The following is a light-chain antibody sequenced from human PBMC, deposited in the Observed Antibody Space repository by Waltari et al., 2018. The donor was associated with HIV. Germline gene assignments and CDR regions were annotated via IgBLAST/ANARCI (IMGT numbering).Light chain of an antibody. J-gene: IGLJ2*01. CDR3: AAWDDSLSAL. CDR2: RTD. Sequence: QSVLTQPPSASGTPGQRVTIPCSGASSNIGSHYVYWYQELPGTAPKLLIYRTDQRPSGVPDRFSGSKSGTSASLAISGLRSEDEADYYCAAWDDSLSALFGGGTKLTVL. CDR1: SSNIGSHY. V-gene: IGLV1-47*01.